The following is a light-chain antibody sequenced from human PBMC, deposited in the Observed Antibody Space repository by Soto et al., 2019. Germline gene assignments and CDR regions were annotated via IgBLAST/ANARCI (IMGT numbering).Light chain of an antibody. CDR1: QSISNN. J-gene: IGKJ1*01. CDR3: QQYNNWWT. CDR2: GAS. V-gene: IGKV3-15*01. Sequence: EIVMTQSPATLSVSPGERATLSCRASQSISNNLAWYHQRTGQAPRILIYGASTRATGIPARFSGSGSGTEFTLTISSLQSEDFAGYYCQQYNNWWTFGQGTRVEIK.